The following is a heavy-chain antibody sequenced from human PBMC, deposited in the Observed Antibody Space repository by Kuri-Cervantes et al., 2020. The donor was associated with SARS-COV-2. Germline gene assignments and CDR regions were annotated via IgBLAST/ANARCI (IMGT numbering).Heavy chain of an antibody. CDR1: GFTVSSNY. D-gene: IGHD1-1*01. CDR2: IGRDGHT. V-gene: IGHV3-53*01. Sequence: GESLKISCAASGFTVSSNYMSWVRQAPGRGLEGVSSIGRDGHTFYADSVRGRFTNSRDDYKNTLFLQMSSLRIEDTAIYYCALNYYFNYWGQGTLVTVSS. J-gene: IGHJ4*02. CDR3: ALNYYFNY.